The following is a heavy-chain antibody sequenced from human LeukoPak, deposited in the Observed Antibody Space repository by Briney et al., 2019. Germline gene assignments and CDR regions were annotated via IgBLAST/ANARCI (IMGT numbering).Heavy chain of an antibody. V-gene: IGHV1-69*05. CDR3: ACLGYCSSTSCYLPFDY. CDR2: IIPIFGTA. CDR1: GGTFSSYA. Sequence: ASVKVSCKASGGTFSSYAISWVRQAPGQGLEWMGGIIPIFGTANYAQKFQGRVTVTTDESTSTAYMELSSLRSEDTAVYYCACLGYCSSTSCYLPFDYWGQGTLVTVSS. J-gene: IGHJ4*02. D-gene: IGHD2-2*01.